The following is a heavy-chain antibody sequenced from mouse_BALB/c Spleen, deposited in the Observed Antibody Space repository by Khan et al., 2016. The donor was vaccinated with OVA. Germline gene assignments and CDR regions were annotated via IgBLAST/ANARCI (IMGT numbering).Heavy chain of an antibody. CDR1: GYTFTSYY. CDR3: AGRGTARATLCVAY. CDR2: IYPSNGGT. V-gene: IGHV1S81*02. Sequence: QVQLQQPGAELVKPGASVKLSCKASGYTFTSYYMYWLKQRPGQGLEWIGEIYPSNGGTNFNEKFKSKATLTVDKSSSTAYMLLSSLTSEDPAVYYSAGRGTARATLCVAYWCQGTLVTVSA. J-gene: IGHJ3*01. D-gene: IGHD3-2*01.